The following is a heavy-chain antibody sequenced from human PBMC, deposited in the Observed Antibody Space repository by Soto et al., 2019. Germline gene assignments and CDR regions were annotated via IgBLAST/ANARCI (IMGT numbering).Heavy chain of an antibody. V-gene: IGHV4-59*08. CDR2: IYYSGST. CDR1: GGSISSYY. D-gene: IGHD2-15*01. J-gene: IGHJ4*02. CDR3: ARLDCGGGSCPGPCCSY. Sequence: PPETLSLTCTVSGGSISSYYGSWIRQPPGKGLEWIGYIYYSGSTNYNPSLKSRVTISVDTSKNQFSLKLSSVTAADTAVYYGARLDCGGGSCPGPCCSYWGQGTLVTVSS.